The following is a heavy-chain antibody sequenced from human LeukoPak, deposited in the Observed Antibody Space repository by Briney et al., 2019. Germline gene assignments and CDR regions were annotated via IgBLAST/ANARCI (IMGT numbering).Heavy chain of an antibody. CDR3: ARDKRDYVWGPPSPHYGMDV. CDR1: GGSISSSNW. CDR2: IYHSGST. Sequence: MSSETLSLTCAVSGGSISSSNWWSWVRQPPGKGLEWIGEIYHSGSTNYNPSLKSRVTISVDKSKNQFSLRLSSVTAADTAVYYCARDKRDYVWGPPSPHYGMDVWGQGTTVTVSS. V-gene: IGHV4-4*02. J-gene: IGHJ6*02. D-gene: IGHD3-16*01.